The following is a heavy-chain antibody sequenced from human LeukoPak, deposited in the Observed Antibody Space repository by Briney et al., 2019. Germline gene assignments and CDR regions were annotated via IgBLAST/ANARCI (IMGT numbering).Heavy chain of an antibody. CDR3: ARTNGRFGELLLDY. CDR1: GFTVSNTY. Sequence: GGSLRLSCAASGFTVSNTYMSWARQAPGKGLEWVSVIYSGGSTYYADSLKGRFTISRDNSKNTLYLQINSLRAEDTAVYYCARTNGRFGELLLDYWGQGTLVTVSS. CDR2: IYSGGST. V-gene: IGHV3-53*01. J-gene: IGHJ4*02. D-gene: IGHD3-10*01.